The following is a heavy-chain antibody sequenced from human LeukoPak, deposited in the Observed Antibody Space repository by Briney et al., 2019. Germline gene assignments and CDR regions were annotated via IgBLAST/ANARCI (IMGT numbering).Heavy chain of an antibody. CDR1: GFTFSSYA. CDR3: AKDLTPAPNGSGSFSGAFDI. D-gene: IGHD3-10*01. CDR2: ISGSGGST. J-gene: IGHJ3*02. Sequence: GGSLRLSCAASGFTFSSYAMSWVRQAPGKGLEWVSAISGSGGSTYYADSVKGRFTISRDNSKNTLYLQMNSLRAEDTAVYYCAKDLTPAPNGSGSFSGAFDIWGKGTMVTVSS. V-gene: IGHV3-23*01.